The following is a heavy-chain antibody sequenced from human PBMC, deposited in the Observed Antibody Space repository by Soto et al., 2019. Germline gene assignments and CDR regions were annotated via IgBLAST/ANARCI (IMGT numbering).Heavy chain of an antibody. Sequence: EVQLVESGGGLVQSGDSLRLSCAASGFIFRDYSMNWVRQTPGKGLEWIAHIAGGGVPTYYADSVKGRSTISRDRGKNFLYLQMNGLKGDDSGIYYCTRASSYAFDYWGQGAMVTVSS. D-gene: IGHD2-2*01. J-gene: IGHJ4*02. CDR1: GFIFRDYS. V-gene: IGHV3-48*01. CDR3: TRASSYAFDY. CDR2: IAGGGVPT.